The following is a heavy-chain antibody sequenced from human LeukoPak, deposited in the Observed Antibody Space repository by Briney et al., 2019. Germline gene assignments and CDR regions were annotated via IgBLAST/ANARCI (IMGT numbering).Heavy chain of an antibody. CDR3: ARGLGSPEGY. D-gene: IGHD6-13*01. CDR1: GYTFTGYY. V-gene: IGHV1-2*02. Sequence: ASMKVSCKASGYTFTGYYTHWVRLAPGQRLEGMGWINPNSGGTNYAQKFRGRVTMTRNTSITTAYMELSSLTSEDTAVYYCARGLGSPEGYWGRGTMVTVSS. J-gene: IGHJ4*02. CDR2: INPNSGGT.